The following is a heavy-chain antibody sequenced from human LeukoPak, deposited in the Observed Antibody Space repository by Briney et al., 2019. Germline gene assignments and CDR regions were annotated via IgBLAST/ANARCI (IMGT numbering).Heavy chain of an antibody. V-gene: IGHV1-69*05. CDR2: IIPIFGTA. J-gene: IGHJ3*02. Sequence: SVKVSCKASGGTFSSYAISWVREAPGQGLEWMGGIIPIFGTANYAQKFRGGVTITTDESTSTAYMELSSLRSEDTAVYYCARPKSSPYSGYEMAFDIWGQGTMVTVSS. D-gene: IGHD5-12*01. CDR3: ARPKSSPYSGYEMAFDI. CDR1: GGTFSSYA.